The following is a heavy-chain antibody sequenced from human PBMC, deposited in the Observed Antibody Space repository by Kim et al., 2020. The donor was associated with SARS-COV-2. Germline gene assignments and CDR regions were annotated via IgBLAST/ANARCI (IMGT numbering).Heavy chain of an antibody. CDR3: AKLPPDDILHPEWDYYYYYGMDV. Sequence: GGSLRLSCAASGFTFSSYAMSWVRQAPGKGLEWVSAISGSGGSTYYADSVKGRFTISRDNSKNTLYLQMNSLRAEDTAVYYCAKLPPDDILHPEWDYYYYYGMDVWGQGTTVTVSS. V-gene: IGHV3-23*01. CDR2: ISGSGGST. CDR1: GFTFSSYA. J-gene: IGHJ6*02. D-gene: IGHD3-3*01.